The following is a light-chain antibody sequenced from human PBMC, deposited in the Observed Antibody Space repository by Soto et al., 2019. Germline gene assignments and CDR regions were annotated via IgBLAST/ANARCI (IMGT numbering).Light chain of an antibody. CDR1: SSNIGAGYD. CDR3: QSYDSSLSGAWV. V-gene: IGLV1-40*01. Sequence: QSVLTQPPSVSGAPGQRVTISCTGSSSNIGAGYDVHWYQQLPGTAPKLLIYGNSNRPSGAPDRFSGSKSGTSASLAITGLQAEDGADYYCQSYDSSLSGAWVFGTGTKVTVL. J-gene: IGLJ1*01. CDR2: GNS.